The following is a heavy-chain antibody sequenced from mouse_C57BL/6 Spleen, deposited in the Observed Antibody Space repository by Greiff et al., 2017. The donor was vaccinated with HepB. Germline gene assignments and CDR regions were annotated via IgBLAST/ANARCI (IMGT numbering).Heavy chain of an antibody. CDR2: IDPSDSYT. V-gene: IGHV1-50*01. CDR3: ARSDSNYPSWFAY. D-gene: IGHD2-5*01. CDR1: GYTFTSYW. J-gene: IGHJ3*01. Sequence: QVQLQQPGAELVKPGASVKLSCKASGYTFTSYWMQWVKQRPGQGLEWIGEIDPSDSYTNYNQKFKGKATLTVDTSSSTAYMQLSSLTSEDSAVYYCARSDSNYPSWFAYWGQGTLVTVSA.